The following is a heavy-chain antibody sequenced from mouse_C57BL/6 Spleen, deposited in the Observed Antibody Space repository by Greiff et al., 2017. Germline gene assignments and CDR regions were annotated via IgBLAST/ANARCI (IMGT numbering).Heavy chain of an antibody. CDR3: SISGDYDGPWFAY. CDR1: GYTFTSYT. J-gene: IGHJ3*01. V-gene: IGHV1-4*01. D-gene: IGHD2-4*01. CDR2: INPSSGYT. Sequence: QVQLQQSGAELARPGASVKMSCKASGYTFTSYTMHWVKQRPGQGLEWIGYINPSSGYTKYNQKFKDKAPLTADKSSSTAYMQLSSLTSEDSAVYDVSISGDYDGPWFAYWGQGTLVTVSA.